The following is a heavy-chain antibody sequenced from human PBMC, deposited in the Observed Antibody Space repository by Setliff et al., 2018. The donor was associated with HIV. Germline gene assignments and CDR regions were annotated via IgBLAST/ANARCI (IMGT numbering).Heavy chain of an antibody. Sequence: SETLSLTCTVSGGSISSGSYYWSWIRQPAGKGLEWIGHIYTSGSTNYNPSLKSRVTISVDTSKNQFSLKRSSVTAADTAVYYCARGLSSGWYGYWYFDLWGRGTLVTVSS. CDR3: ARGLSSGWYGYWYFDL. J-gene: IGHJ2*01. CDR1: GGSISSGSYY. V-gene: IGHV4-61*09. D-gene: IGHD6-19*01. CDR2: IYTSGST.